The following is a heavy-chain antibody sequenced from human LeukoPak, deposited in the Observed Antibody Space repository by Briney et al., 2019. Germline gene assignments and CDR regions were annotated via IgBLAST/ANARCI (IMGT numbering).Heavy chain of an antibody. J-gene: IGHJ4*02. Sequence: PSETLSLTCTVSGGSISSYYWSWIRQPPGKGLEWIGYIYTSGSTNYNPSLKSRVTISVDTAKNQLSLKLSSVTTADTAVYYCARDEAGYYGSGGYFDYWGQGILVTVSS. V-gene: IGHV4-59*01. CDR1: GGSISSYY. CDR2: IYTSGST. D-gene: IGHD3-10*01. CDR3: ARDEAGYYGSGGYFDY.